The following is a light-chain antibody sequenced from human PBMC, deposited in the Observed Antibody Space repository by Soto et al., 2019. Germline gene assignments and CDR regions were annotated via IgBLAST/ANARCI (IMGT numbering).Light chain of an antibody. CDR3: QSYDSSLSALV. Sequence: QSVLTQPPSVSGAPGQGVTISCAGTSSNIGAGYDVQWYQQVPGTAPKLLIYTNSNRPSGVPDRFSGSKSGTSASLAITGLQAADEADYYCQSYDSSLSALVFGGGTKLTVL. CDR2: TNS. J-gene: IGLJ3*02. CDR1: SSNIGAGYD. V-gene: IGLV1-40*01.